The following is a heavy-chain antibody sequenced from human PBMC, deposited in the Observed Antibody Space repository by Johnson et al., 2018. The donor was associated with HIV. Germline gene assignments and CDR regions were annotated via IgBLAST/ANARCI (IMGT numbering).Heavy chain of an antibody. CDR2: ISGSGGYP. V-gene: IGHV3-23*04. Sequence: VQLVESGGGVVQPGRSLRLSCAASGFSFSSYPMHWVRQAPGKGLEWVSAISGSGGYPYYADSVKGRFTISRDNSKNTLYRQMNNLRAEDTAVYYCARGGITMIVVVISPPDAFDIWGQGTMVTVSS. D-gene: IGHD3-22*01. CDR1: GFSFSSYP. J-gene: IGHJ3*02. CDR3: ARGGITMIVVVISPPDAFDI.